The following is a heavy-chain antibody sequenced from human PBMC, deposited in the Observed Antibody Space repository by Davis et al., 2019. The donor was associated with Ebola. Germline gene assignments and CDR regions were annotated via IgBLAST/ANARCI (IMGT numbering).Heavy chain of an antibody. CDR1: GFSFSSYW. CDR2: IKQDGSEK. V-gene: IGHV3-7*03. CDR3: AKDMRDYGDYYYYYYGMDV. J-gene: IGHJ6*02. Sequence: GGSLRLSCAASGFSFSSYWMSWVRQAPGKGLEWVASIKQDGSEKYYVDSVKGRFTISRDNAKNSLYLQMNSLRAEDTALYYCAKDMRDYGDYYYYYYGMDVWGQGTTVTVSS. D-gene: IGHD4-17*01.